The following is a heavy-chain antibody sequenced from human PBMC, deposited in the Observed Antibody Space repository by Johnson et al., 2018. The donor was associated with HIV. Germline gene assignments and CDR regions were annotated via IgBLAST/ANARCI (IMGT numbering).Heavy chain of an antibody. CDR3: AKDERQMGGWSHAFDI. Sequence: MQLVESGGGLVQPGGSLRLSCAASGFTFSSYAMSWVRQAPGKGLEWVSAISGNGGNTYYADSVKGRFTISRDNSKNTLYLQMNSLRAEDTAVYYCAKDERQMGGWSHAFDIWGQGTMVTVSS. J-gene: IGHJ3*02. D-gene: IGHD3-16*01. V-gene: IGHV3-23*04. CDR2: ISGNGGNT. CDR1: GFTFSSYA.